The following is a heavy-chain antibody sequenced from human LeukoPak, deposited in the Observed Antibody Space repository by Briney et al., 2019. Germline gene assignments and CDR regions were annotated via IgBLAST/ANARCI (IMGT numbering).Heavy chain of an antibody. CDR2: ISAYNGNT. J-gene: IGHJ3*02. D-gene: IGHD3-3*01. Sequence: ASVKVSCKASGGTFSSYAISWVRQAPGQGLEWMGWISAYNGNTNYAQKLQGRVTMTTDTSTSTAYMELRSLRSDDTAVYYCARSPEWLDDAFDIWGRGTMVTVSS. CDR3: ARSPEWLDDAFDI. V-gene: IGHV1-18*01. CDR1: GGTFSSYA.